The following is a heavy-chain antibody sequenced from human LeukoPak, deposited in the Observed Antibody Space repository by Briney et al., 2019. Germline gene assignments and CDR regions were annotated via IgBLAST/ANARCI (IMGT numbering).Heavy chain of an antibody. Sequence: ETLSLTCGVSGGSVISTNWWTWVRQPPGKGLEWIGEVHLDGRTNYNPSLESRLTISVDLSENHVSLKLTSVTAADTAVYYCAREGGFYRPLDYSGQGTLVTVSS. CDR3: AREGGFYRPLDY. CDR2: VHLDGRT. V-gene: IGHV4-4*02. CDR1: GGSVISTNW. J-gene: IGHJ4*02. D-gene: IGHD3-3*01.